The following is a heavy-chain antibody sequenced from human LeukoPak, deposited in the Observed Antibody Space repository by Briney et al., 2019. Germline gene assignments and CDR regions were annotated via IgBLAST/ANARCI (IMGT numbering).Heavy chain of an antibody. CDR3: ARDLGYSDY. V-gene: IGHV3-33*01. D-gene: IGHD6-13*01. CDR1: GLTFSSYG. CDR2: VWYDGSNK. J-gene: IGHJ4*02. Sequence: PGGSLRLSCGASGLTFSSYGMHWVRQAPGKGLEWVAVVWYDGSNKYYADSVKGRFTISRDNSMNTLYMQMNSLRVEDTAVYYCARDLGYSDYWGQGTLVTVSS.